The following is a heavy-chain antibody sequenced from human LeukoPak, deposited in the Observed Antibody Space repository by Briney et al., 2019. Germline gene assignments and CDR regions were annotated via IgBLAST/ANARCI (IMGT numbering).Heavy chain of an antibody. J-gene: IGHJ4*02. V-gene: IGHV4-59*01. CDR1: GGSISSYY. Sequence: SETLSLTCTVSGGSISSYYWSWLRQPPGKGLEWIGYIYYSGSTNYNPSLKSRVTISVDTSKNQFSLKLSSVTAADTAVYYCAGHYCSGGSCYPRYWGQGTLVTVSS. D-gene: IGHD2-15*01. CDR3: AGHYCSGGSCYPRY. CDR2: IYYSGST.